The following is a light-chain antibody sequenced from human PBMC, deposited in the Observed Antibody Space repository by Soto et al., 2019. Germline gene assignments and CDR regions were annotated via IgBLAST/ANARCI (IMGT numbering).Light chain of an antibody. V-gene: IGKV1-39*01. J-gene: IGKJ1*01. CDR2: EAS. CDR3: QQYYSAPPT. CDR1: QSIDTH. Sequence: IRLTQSPSSLSASVGDRVTIACRASQSIDTHLTWYQQHPGKAPKALIYEASTRQSGVPSRFSGSGSGTDFTLTISSLQAEDSATYYCQQYYSAPPTFGQGTKVDIK.